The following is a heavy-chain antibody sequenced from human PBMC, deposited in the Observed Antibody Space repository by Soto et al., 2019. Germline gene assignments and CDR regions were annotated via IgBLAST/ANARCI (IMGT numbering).Heavy chain of an antibody. D-gene: IGHD3-10*01. CDR3: ARAATGSYHSAY. V-gene: IGHV1-18*04. CDR1: GYAFTSYG. CDR2: IAPHSGRT. J-gene: IGHJ4*02. Sequence: QVPLVQSGPEVKNPGASVRVSCVTSGYAFTSYGVNWVRQAPGQGLEWMGWIAPHSGRTTYLPKFQGRVTMTADVSSNTAYIELRRLKSDGTGTYFCARAATGSYHSAYWGQGTVVTVSS.